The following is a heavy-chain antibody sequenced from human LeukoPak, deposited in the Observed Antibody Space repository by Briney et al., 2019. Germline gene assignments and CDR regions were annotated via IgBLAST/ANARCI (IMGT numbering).Heavy chain of an antibody. CDR3: ARGGQKATITGLDS. J-gene: IGHJ4*02. CDR1: GFPFSDYY. D-gene: IGHD5-24*01. V-gene: IGHV3-21*06. CDR2: ISSSSTYI. Sequence: GGSLRLSCAASGFPFSDYYMIWVRQAPGKGLEWVSAISSSSTYIDYANSVKGRFTISRDNAENSLYLQMNGLRVEDTAVYYCARGGQKATITGLDSWGQGTLVTVSS.